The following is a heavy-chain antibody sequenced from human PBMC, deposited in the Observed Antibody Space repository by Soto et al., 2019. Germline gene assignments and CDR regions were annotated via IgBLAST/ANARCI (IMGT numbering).Heavy chain of an antibody. V-gene: IGHV1-58*01. Sequence: SVMVSCKASGITFTSSAVQWVRQARGQRLEWIGWIVVGSGNTNYAQKFQDRVTMTTDTSTSTVYMELRSLRSDDTAVYYCAGAWYCSDGGCYSDYWGQGTLVTVSS. J-gene: IGHJ4*02. CDR2: IVVGSGNT. CDR1: GITFTSSA. CDR3: AGAWYCSDGGCYSDY. D-gene: IGHD2-15*01.